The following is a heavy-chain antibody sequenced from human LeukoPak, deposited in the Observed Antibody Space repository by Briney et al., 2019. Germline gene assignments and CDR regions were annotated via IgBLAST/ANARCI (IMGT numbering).Heavy chain of an antibody. V-gene: IGHV4-61*02. CDR3: ARDSITMILENAFDI. CDR1: GGSISSGSYY. D-gene: IGHD3-22*01. CDR2: IYTSGST. Sequence: PSETLSLTCTVSGGSISSGSYYWSWIRQPGGKGLEWIGRIYTSGSTNYNPSLKSRVTISVDTSKNQFSLKLSSVTAADTAVYYCARDSITMILENAFDIWGQGTMVTVSS. J-gene: IGHJ3*02.